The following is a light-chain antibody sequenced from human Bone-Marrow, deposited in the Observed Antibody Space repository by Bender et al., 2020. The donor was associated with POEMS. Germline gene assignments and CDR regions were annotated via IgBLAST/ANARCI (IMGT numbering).Light chain of an antibody. CDR3: ASYTSTSTLWV. CDR2: DVS. Sequence: QSALTQPASVSGSPGQSITISCRGTNNDVGAYNFVSWFQHHPGKAPKLIIYDVSHRPSGVSNRFSGSKSGNTASLTISGLQPEDEADYYCASYTSTSTLWVFGGGTKLTVL. CDR1: NNDVGAYNF. J-gene: IGLJ3*02. V-gene: IGLV2-14*03.